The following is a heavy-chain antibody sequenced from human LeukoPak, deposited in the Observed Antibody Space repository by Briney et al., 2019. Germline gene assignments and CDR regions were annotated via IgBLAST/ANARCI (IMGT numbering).Heavy chain of an antibody. J-gene: IGHJ5*02. CDR1: GGSISSSSYY. D-gene: IGHD6-13*01. CDR3: ARQGQQLVENWFDP. Sequence: PSETLSLTCTVSGGSISSSSYYWVWIPHPPGKGRSWIGEINHSGSTNYNPSLKSRVTISVDTSKNQFSLKLSSVTAADTAVYYCARQGQQLVENWFDPWGQGTLVTVSS. CDR2: INHSGST. V-gene: IGHV4-39*01.